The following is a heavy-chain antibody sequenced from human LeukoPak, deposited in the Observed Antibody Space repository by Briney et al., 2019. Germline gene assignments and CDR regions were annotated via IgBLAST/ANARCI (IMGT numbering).Heavy chain of an antibody. D-gene: IGHD5-24*01. J-gene: IGHJ4*02. V-gene: IGHV4-39*01. CDR3: ARHDDGPIQIDY. CDR2: IYYSGST. Sequence: NPSETLSLTCTVSGGSISRSSFYWGWIRQPPGKGLEWIASIYYSGSTYYNPSLKSRVTISVDTSKNQFSLKLSSVTAADTAVYYCARHDDGPIQIDYWGQGTLVTVSS. CDR1: GGSISRSSFY.